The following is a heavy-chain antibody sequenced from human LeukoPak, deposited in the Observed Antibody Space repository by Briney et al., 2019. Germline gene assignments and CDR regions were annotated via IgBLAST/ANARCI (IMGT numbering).Heavy chain of an antibody. V-gene: IGHV1-69*13. CDR1: GGTFSSYA. Sequence: SVKVSCKASGGTFSSYAISWVRQAPGQGLEWMGGIIPIFGTANYAQKFQGRVTITADESTSTAYMELSSLRSEDTAVYYCARSGSSSTSPEVDPYYYYYGMDVWGQGTTVTVSS. D-gene: IGHD2-2*01. CDR3: ARSGSSSTSPEVDPYYYYYGMDV. CDR2: IIPIFGTA. J-gene: IGHJ6*02.